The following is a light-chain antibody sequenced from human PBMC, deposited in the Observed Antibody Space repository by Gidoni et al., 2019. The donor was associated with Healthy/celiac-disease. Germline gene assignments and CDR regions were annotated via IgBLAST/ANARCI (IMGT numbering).Light chain of an antibody. J-gene: IGLJ2*01. CDR3: QAWDSSTVV. Sequence: SYELTQPPSVSVSQGQTASITYSGDKLGDKYACWYQQKPGQSPVLVIYQDSKRPSGIPEQFSGSNSWNTATLTISGTQAMDEADYYCQAWDSSTVVFGGGTKLTVL. CDR1: KLGDKY. V-gene: IGLV3-1*01. CDR2: QDS.